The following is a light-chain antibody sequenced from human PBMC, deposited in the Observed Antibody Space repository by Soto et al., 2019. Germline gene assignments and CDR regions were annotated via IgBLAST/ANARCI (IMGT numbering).Light chain of an antibody. CDR3: ESWDDSPSGLVL. Sequence: QSALTQPPSASGTPGQSVTISCSGSGSNIGSNSVSWYQQVPGTAPKLLIYGDNRRPSGVPDRFTGSKSGTSASLAISGLQSEDEADYYCESWDDSPSGLVLFGGGTKLTVL. CDR1: GSNIGSNS. J-gene: IGLJ2*01. CDR2: GDN. V-gene: IGLV1-44*01.